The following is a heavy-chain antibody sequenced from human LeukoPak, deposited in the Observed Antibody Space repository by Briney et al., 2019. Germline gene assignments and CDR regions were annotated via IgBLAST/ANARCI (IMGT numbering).Heavy chain of an antibody. Sequence: GGSLRLSCAASGFTFSSYSMNWVRQAPGKGLEWVSSISSSGSTIYYTDSVKGRFTISRDNAKNSLYLQMNSLRAEDTAVYYCAELGITMIGGVWGKGTTVTISS. J-gene: IGHJ6*04. D-gene: IGHD3-10*02. CDR3: AELGITMIGGV. CDR2: ISSSGSTI. CDR1: GFTFSSYS. V-gene: IGHV3-48*04.